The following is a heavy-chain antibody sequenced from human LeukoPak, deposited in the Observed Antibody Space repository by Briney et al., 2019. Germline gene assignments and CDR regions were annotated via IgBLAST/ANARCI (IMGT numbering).Heavy chain of an antibody. CDR2: ISSSSSTI. V-gene: IGHV3-48*01. D-gene: IGHD3-16*02. Sequence: PGGYLRLSCAAPGFTFSSYSMNWVRQAPGKGLEWVSYISSSSSTIYYADSEKGRFTISRDNAKNSLYLQMNSLRAEDTAVYYCARDPPQYYDYVWGSYRWRYFDYWGQGTLVTVSS. CDR1: GFTFSSYS. CDR3: ARDPPQYYDYVWGSYRWRYFDY. J-gene: IGHJ4*02.